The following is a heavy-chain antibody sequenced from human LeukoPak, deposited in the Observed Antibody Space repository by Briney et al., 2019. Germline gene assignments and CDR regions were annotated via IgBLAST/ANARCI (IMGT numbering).Heavy chain of an antibody. Sequence: TSETLSLTCAVSGGSFSGYYWSWICQPPRKGLEWSGDIYNSGSTNYNPSLKSRVTISVDTSKNQCSLKLSSVTAADTAVYYCAREHTPYDYGGGGYYGYWGQGTLVTVSS. V-gene: IGHV4-34*01. J-gene: IGHJ4*02. CDR3: AREHTPYDYGGGGYYGY. CDR2: IYNSGST. CDR1: GGSFSGYY. D-gene: IGHD3-22*01.